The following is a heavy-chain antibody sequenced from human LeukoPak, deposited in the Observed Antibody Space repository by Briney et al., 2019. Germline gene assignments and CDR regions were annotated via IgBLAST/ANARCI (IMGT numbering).Heavy chain of an antibody. V-gene: IGHV3-53*01. CDR1: GFSVSSNS. D-gene: IGHD6-19*01. CDR2: IYSRDVT. Sequence: GGSLRLSCAASGFSVSSNSMSWVRQAPGKGLECVSIIYSRDVTSYADSVKDRFTISRDSDKNTLFLQMGSLRSDDTAVYYCARVLAAIALRDYHYVDVWGKGTTVTVSS. CDR3: ARVLAAIALRDYHYVDV. J-gene: IGHJ6*03.